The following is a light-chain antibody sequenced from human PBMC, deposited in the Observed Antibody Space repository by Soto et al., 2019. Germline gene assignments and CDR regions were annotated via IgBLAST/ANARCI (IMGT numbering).Light chain of an antibody. J-gene: IGKJ1*01. V-gene: IGKV3-15*01. CDR3: HQYNNWPWT. CDR2: AAS. CDR1: QSVSSSY. Sequence: EIVLTQSPDPLSLSPGEIATLSCRASQSVSSSYLAWYQQKPGQAPRLLIYAASTRATGIPVRLSGSGSETEFTLTIRSLQSEDFALYYCHQYNNWPWTFGQGTKVDIK.